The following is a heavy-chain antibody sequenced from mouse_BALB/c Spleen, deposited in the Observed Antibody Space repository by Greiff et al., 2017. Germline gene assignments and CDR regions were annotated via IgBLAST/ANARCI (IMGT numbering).Heavy chain of an antibody. D-gene: IGHD1-1*01. Sequence: QVQLKQSGAELAKPGASVKMSCKASGYTFTSYWMHWVKQRPGQGLEWIGYINPSTGYTEYNQKFKDKATLTADKSSSTAYMQLSSLTSEDSAVYYCAREGYYGSSFFAYWGQGTLVTVSA. V-gene: IGHV1-7*01. CDR3: AREGYYGSSFFAY. CDR1: GYTFTSYW. CDR2: INPSTGYT. J-gene: IGHJ3*01.